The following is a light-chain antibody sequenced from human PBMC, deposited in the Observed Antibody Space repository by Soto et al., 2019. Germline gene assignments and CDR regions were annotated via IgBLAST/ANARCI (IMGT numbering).Light chain of an antibody. CDR2: EVT. CDR3: SLHAGSINVI. V-gene: IGLV2-8*01. J-gene: IGLJ2*01. Sequence: QSALTQPPSASGSPGQSVTISCTGTSSDIGTYDYVSWYQQHPGKAPKLMIYEVTKRPSGVPDRFSGSKSGNTASLTVSGLQAEDEADYYCSLHAGSINVIFGGGTKLTVL. CDR1: SSDIGTYDY.